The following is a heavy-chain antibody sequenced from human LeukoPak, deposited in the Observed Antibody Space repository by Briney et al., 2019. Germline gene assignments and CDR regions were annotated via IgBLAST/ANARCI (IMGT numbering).Heavy chain of an antibody. CDR3: ARVVTMVRGVSCDY. J-gene: IGHJ4*02. CDR1: GDSISSTTYY. D-gene: IGHD3-10*01. Sequence: SETLSLTCTVSGDSISSTTYYWGWIRQPPGKGLEWIGSIYYSGSTYYNPPLKSRVTISVDTSKNQFSLKLSSETAADTAVYYCARVVTMVRGVSCDYWGQGTLVTVSS. CDR2: IYYSGST. V-gene: IGHV4-39*07.